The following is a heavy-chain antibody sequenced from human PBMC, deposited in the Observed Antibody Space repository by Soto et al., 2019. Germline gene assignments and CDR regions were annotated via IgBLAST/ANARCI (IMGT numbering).Heavy chain of an antibody. CDR1: GFTVSSNY. CDR2: IYSGGST. D-gene: IGHD5-18*01. V-gene: IGHV3-53*01. Sequence: EVQLVESGGGLIQPGGSLRLSCAASGFTVSSNYMSWVRQAPGKGLEWVSVIYSGGSTYYADSVKGRFTISRDNSKNTLYLQMNSLRAEDTVVYYCARDYRYSYGTRYFDYWGQGTLVTVSS. CDR3: ARDYRYSYGTRYFDY. J-gene: IGHJ4*02.